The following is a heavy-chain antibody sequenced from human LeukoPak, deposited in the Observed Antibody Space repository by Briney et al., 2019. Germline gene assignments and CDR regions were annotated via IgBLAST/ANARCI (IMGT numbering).Heavy chain of an antibody. CDR3: ARGAAVGPADW. CDR1: GYTFTSYG. V-gene: IGHV1-18*01. Sequence: ASVKVSCKASGYTFTSYGISWVRQAPGQGLEWMGWLSAYNGNTNYAQKVQGRVTMTTDTPTTTAYMELRSLRYDDTAVYYCARGAAVGPADWWGQGTLVTVSS. CDR2: LSAYNGNT. D-gene: IGHD6-13*01. J-gene: IGHJ4*02.